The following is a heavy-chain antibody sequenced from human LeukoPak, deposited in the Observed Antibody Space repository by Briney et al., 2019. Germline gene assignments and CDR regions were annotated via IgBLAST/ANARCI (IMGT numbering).Heavy chain of an antibody. CDR3: ARLTARSWFDP. CDR2: ISYSGST. D-gene: IGHD1-14*01. CDR1: GGSISRDY. V-gene: IGHV4-59*08. Sequence: PSETLSLTCTVSGGSISRDYWSWIRQPPGTGLECIGYISYSGSTNSNPSLKSRVTISIDTSKNQFSLKLSSVTATDTAVYYCARLTARSWFDPWGQGTLVTVSS. J-gene: IGHJ5*02.